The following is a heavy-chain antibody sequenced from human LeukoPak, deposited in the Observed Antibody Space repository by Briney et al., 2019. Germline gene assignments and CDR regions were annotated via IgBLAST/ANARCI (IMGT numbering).Heavy chain of an antibody. CDR3: AKFRRWLVSSDY. D-gene: IGHD6-19*01. CDR1: GFTFSSYA. V-gene: IGHV3-23*01. Sequence: GGSLRLSCAASGFTFSSYAMSWVRQAPGKGLEWVSAISGSGGSTYYADSVKGRFTISRDNSKNSLYLQMNSLRAEDTAVYYCAKFRRWLVSSDYWGQGTLVTVSS. J-gene: IGHJ4*02. CDR2: ISGSGGST.